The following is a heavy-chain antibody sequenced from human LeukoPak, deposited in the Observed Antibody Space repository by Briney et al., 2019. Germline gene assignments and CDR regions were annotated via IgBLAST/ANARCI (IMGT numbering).Heavy chain of an antibody. CDR2: ISYVGTNK. V-gene: IGHV3-30*03. J-gene: IGHJ4*02. D-gene: IGHD3-16*01. CDR3: ARDGGAH. CDR1: GFTFSTYA. Sequence: GGSLRLSCAASGFTFSTYAMHWVRQAPGKGLGWGAVISYVGTNKYYRDSVKGRLTLSRDNSKDPVYLQINSLRVEDTAVYYCARDGGAHWGQGTLVTVSS.